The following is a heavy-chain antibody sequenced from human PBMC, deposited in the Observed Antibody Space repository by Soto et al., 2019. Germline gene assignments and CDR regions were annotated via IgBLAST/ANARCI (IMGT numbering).Heavy chain of an antibody. J-gene: IGHJ6*02. Sequence: QVQLVQSGAEVKKPGASVKVSCKASGYTFTRYDINWVRQATGQGLEWMGWMNPNSGNTGYAQKFQGRVTMTRNTSISTAYMELSSLSSEDTAVYYCARSSSFYYYYYYGMDVWGQGTTVTVSS. CDR1: GYTFTRYD. CDR3: ARSSSFYYYYYYGMDV. V-gene: IGHV1-8*01. D-gene: IGHD6-6*01. CDR2: MNPNSGNT.